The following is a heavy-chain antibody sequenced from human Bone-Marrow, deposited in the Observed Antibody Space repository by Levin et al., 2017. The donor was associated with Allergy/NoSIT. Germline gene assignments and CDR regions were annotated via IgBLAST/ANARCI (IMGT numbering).Heavy chain of an antibody. CDR3: ARHEVDIVATITGAFDI. J-gene: IGHJ3*02. V-gene: IGHV5-51*01. Sequence: GESLKISCKGSGYSFTSYWIGWVRQMPGKGLEWMGIIYPGDSDTRYSPSFQGQVTISADKSISTAYLQWSSLKASDTAMYYCARHEVDIVATITGAFDIWGQGTMVTVSS. D-gene: IGHD5-12*01. CDR2: IYPGDSDT. CDR1: GYSFTSYW.